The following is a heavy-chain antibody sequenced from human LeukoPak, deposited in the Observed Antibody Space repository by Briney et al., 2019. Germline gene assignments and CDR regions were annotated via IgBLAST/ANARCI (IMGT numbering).Heavy chain of an antibody. J-gene: IGHJ4*02. D-gene: IGHD4-11*01. CDR3: AKDAQRGFDYSNSLEY. CDR1: KFTFSHYG. CDR2: IWSDGSNQ. Sequence: PGGSLRLSCAASKFTFSHYGMHWVRQAPGKGLQWVAVIWSDGSNQYYADSVKGRFTISRDNSKNMVYLQMNSLRADDTGVYYCAKDAQRGFDYSNSLEYWGQGALVTVSS. V-gene: IGHV3-33*06.